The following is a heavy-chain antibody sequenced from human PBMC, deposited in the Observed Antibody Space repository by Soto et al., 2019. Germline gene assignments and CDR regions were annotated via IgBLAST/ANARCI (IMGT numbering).Heavy chain of an antibody. CDR2: IYYSGST. CDR3: ARAQVAVAGSFCFDY. Sequence: QVQLQESGPGLVKPSETLSLTCTVSGGSISSYYWSWIRQPPGKGLEWIGYIYYSGSTNYNPSLKSRVTISVDTSKNQFSLKLSSVTAADTAVYYCARAQVAVAGSFCFDYWGQGTLVTVSS. J-gene: IGHJ4*02. V-gene: IGHV4-59*01. CDR1: GGSISSYY. D-gene: IGHD6-19*01.